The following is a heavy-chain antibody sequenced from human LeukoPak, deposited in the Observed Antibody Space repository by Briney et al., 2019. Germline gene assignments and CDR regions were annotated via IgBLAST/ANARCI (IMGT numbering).Heavy chain of an antibody. Sequence: PSETLSLTCTVSGGSISSSSYYWGWIRQPPGKGLEWIGSIYYSGSTYYNPSLKLRVTISVDTSKNQFSLKLSSVTAADTAVYYCARQESAITNWFDPWGQGTLVTVSS. D-gene: IGHD2-2*01. J-gene: IGHJ5*02. CDR1: GGSISSSSYY. V-gene: IGHV4-39*01. CDR3: ARQESAITNWFDP. CDR2: IYYSGST.